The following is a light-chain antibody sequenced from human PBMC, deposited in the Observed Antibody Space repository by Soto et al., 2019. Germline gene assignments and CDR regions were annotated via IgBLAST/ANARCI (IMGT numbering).Light chain of an antibody. CDR2: GAS. J-gene: IGKJ5*01. CDR1: QSVSSN. V-gene: IGKV3-15*01. CDR3: QRYNNWPRTT. Sequence: EIVMTQSPATLSVSPGEEATLSWRASQSVSSNLAWYQQKPGQAPRLLIYGASTRATGIPARFSGSGSGTEFTLTISSLQSEDFAVYYCQRYNNWPRTTFGQGTRLEIK.